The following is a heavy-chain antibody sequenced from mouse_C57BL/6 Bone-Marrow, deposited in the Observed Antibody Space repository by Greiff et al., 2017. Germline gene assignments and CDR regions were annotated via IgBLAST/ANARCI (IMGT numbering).Heavy chain of an antibody. V-gene: IGHV1-9*01. CDR3: AREGLRRDFDY. Sequence: QVQLQQSGAELMKPGASVKLSCKATGYTFTGYWIEWVKQRPGHGLEWIGEILPGSGSTNYNDKFKGKATFTADTSSNTAYMQLSSLTTEDSAIYYCAREGLRRDFDYWGQGTTLTVSS. CDR2: ILPGSGST. CDR1: GYTFTGYW. J-gene: IGHJ2*01. D-gene: IGHD2-2*01.